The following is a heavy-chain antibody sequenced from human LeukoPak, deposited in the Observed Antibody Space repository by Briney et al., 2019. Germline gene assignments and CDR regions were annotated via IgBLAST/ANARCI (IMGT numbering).Heavy chain of an antibody. J-gene: IGHJ2*01. CDR1: GDSISSYY. CDR2: IYTSGST. D-gene: IGHD5-24*01. Sequence: PSETLSLTCTVSGDSISSYYWSWIRQPAGKGLEWIGRIYTSGSTNYNPSLKSRVTISVDKSKNQFSLKLSSVTAADTAVYYCARDVAGRDGSLRYFDVLGRGTLVTVSS. CDR3: ARDVAGRDGSLRYFDV. V-gene: IGHV4-4*07.